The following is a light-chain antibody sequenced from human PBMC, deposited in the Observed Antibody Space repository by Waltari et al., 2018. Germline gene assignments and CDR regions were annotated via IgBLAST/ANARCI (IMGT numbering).Light chain of an antibody. CDR1: SGSVSAAHY. V-gene: IGLV8-61*01. CDR3: ALSMGSGIWV. CDR2: DTT. J-gene: IGLJ3*02. Sequence: QTVVTQEPSLSVSPGGTVTLTCGLSSGSVSAAHYPYWFQQAPGQAPRTLTFDTTALSSGVPDRFSGSILDNQAALTITGAQAEDECDYYCALSMGSGIWVFGGGTKLTVL.